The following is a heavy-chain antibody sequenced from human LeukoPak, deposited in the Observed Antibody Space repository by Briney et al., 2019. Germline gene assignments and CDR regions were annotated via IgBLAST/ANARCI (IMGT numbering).Heavy chain of an antibody. Sequence: SETLSLTCTVSGGSISSYYWSWIRQPPGKGLEWIGYIYYSGSTNYKPSLKSRVTISVDTSKNQFSLKLSSVTAADTAVYYCARAVQLERPPPLIDYYYMDVWGKGTTVTVSS. D-gene: IGHD1-1*01. CDR1: GGSISSYY. CDR2: IYYSGST. CDR3: ARAVQLERPPPLIDYYYMDV. V-gene: IGHV4-59*01. J-gene: IGHJ6*03.